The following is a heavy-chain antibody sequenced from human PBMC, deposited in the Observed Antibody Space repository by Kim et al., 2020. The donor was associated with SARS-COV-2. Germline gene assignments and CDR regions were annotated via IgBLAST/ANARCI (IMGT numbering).Heavy chain of an antibody. J-gene: IGHJ6*03. D-gene: IGHD2-8*02. Sequence: SVKGRFTISRDNSKNTLYLQMNSLRAEDTAVYYCAKADIVLVVYALYMDVWGKGTTVTVSS. CDR3: AKADIVLVVYALYMDV. V-gene: IGHV3-23*01.